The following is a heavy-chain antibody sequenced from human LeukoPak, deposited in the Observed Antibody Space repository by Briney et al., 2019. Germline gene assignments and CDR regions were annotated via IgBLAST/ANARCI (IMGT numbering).Heavy chain of an antibody. J-gene: IGHJ4*02. CDR3: ARVTGYMIEDYFDY. D-gene: IGHD3-22*01. CDR1: GGSFSGYH. V-gene: IGHV4-34*01. CDR2: INHSGST. Sequence: PSETLSLTCAVCGGSFSGYHWSWIRQPPGKGLEWIGEINHSGSTNYNPSLKSRVTISVDTSKNQFSLRLRSVTAADTAVYYCARVTGYMIEDYFDYWGQGTLVTVSS.